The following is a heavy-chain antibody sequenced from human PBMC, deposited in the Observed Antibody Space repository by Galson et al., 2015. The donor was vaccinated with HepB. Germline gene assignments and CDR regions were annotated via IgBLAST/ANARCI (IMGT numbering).Heavy chain of an antibody. D-gene: IGHD2-15*01. CDR1: GFTFSSYS. Sequence: SLRLSCAASGFTFSSYSMNWVRQAPGKGLEWVSSISSSSSYIYYADSVKGRFTISRDNAKNSLYLQMNSLRAEDTAVYYCARDKAAKDYYYGMDVWGQGTTVTVSS. V-gene: IGHV3-21*01. CDR3: ARDKAAKDYYYGMDV. CDR2: ISSSSSYI. J-gene: IGHJ6*02.